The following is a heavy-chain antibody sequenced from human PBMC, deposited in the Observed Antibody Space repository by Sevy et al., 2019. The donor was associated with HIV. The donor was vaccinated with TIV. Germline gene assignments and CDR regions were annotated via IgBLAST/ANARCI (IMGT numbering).Heavy chain of an antibody. D-gene: IGHD1-1*01. CDR1: GYTFSSYG. CDR2: ISGYNGNT. J-gene: IGHJ5*02. CDR3: ARAGYLNWFDP. V-gene: IGHV1-18*01. Sequence: ASVKVSCKASGYTFSSYGISWVRQAPGQGLEWMGWISGYNGNTNFAQKLQGRVTMTTDTSTSTAYMEVRSLRSDDTAVYHCARAGYLNWFDPWDQGTLVTVSS.